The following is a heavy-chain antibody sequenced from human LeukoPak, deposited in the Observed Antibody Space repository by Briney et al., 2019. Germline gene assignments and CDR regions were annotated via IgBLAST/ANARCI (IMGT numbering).Heavy chain of an antibody. D-gene: IGHD4-11*01. CDR2: IRYDGSNK. Sequence: GGSLRLSCEASGFTFNSYSMNWVRQAPGKGLEWVAFIRYDGSNKYYADSVKGRFTISRDNSKNTLYLQMNSLRAEDTAVYYCAKDKAVTTNYFDYWGQGTLVTVSS. CDR1: GFTFNSYS. J-gene: IGHJ4*02. V-gene: IGHV3-30*02. CDR3: AKDKAVTTNYFDY.